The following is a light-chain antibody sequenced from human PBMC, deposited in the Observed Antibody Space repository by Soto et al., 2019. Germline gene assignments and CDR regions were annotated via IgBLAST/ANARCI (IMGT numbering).Light chain of an antibody. J-gene: IGLJ2*01. Sequence: QSVLTQPPSVSAAPGQKVNISCSGRSSNIGNDYVSWYQQVPGTAPKLLIYDNDKRPSGITDRISGSKSGTSATLGITGLQTGDEADYHCATWDNSLSSVIFGGGTKLTVL. CDR3: ATWDNSLSSVI. V-gene: IGLV1-51*01. CDR1: SSNIGNDY. CDR2: DND.